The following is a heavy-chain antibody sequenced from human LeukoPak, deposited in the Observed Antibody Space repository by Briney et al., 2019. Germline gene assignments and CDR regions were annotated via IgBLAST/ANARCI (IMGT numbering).Heavy chain of an antibody. Sequence: PSETLSLTCAVSGGSISSSNWWTWVRQPPGKGLEWIGEMYHTGYANYNPSLKSRVAISVDKSKRQSSLNLNSMTAADTAIYYCARRLQWLIYWGQGTLVTVSS. D-gene: IGHD6-19*01. CDR2: MYHTGYA. J-gene: IGHJ4*02. CDR1: GGSISSSNW. V-gene: IGHV4-4*02. CDR3: ARRLQWLIY.